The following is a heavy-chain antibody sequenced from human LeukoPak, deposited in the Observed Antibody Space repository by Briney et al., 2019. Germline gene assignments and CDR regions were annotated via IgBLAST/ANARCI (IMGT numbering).Heavy chain of an antibody. J-gene: IGHJ4*02. CDR2: ISDSGGST. Sequence: PGGSLRLSCAASGFTFSDYYMSWVRQAPGKGLEWVSAISDSGGSTYYADSVKGRFTISRDNSKNTLYLQMNSLRAEDTAVYYCAKWSSDYYYYYFDYWGQGTLVTVSS. D-gene: IGHD3-22*01. V-gene: IGHV3-23*01. CDR1: GFTFSDYY. CDR3: AKWSSDYYYYYFDY.